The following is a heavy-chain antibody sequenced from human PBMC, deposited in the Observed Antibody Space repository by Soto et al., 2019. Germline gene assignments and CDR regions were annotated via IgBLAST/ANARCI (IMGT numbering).Heavy chain of an antibody. J-gene: IGHJ4*02. D-gene: IGHD3-22*01. CDR2: IWYDGSNK. CDR1: GFTFSSYG. V-gene: IGHV3-33*01. Sequence: VGSLRLSCAASGFTFSSYGMHWVRQAPGKGLEWVAVIWYDGSNKYYADSVKGRFTISRDNSKNTLYLQMNSLRAEDTAVYYCARDQVGQDEYYYDSSGYLFDYWGQGTLVTVSS. CDR3: ARDQVGQDEYYYDSSGYLFDY.